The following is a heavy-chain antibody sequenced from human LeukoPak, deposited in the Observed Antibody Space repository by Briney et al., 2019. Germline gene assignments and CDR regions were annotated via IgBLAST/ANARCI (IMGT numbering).Heavy chain of an antibody. CDR1: GFTFSSYA. CDR2: IYASGGST. D-gene: IGHD4-17*01. Sequence: PGGSLRLSCAASGFTFSSYAVSWVRQAPGKGLEWGAAIYASGGSTYYAASVNGRVTISRDNSKHTLYLQMRSLRAEDTVVYYCAKDCRLTKVIFFDYGGQGTLVTVSS. V-gene: IGHV3-23*01. CDR3: AKDCRLTKVIFFDY. J-gene: IGHJ4*02.